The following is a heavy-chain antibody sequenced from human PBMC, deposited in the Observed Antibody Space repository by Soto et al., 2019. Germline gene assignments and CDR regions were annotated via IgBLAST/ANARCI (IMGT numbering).Heavy chain of an antibody. CDR3: ARGSYCSGGTCTHWFDS. D-gene: IGHD2-15*01. V-gene: IGHV1-18*01. CDR1: GYTFTDYA. CDR2: IGTSIGHT. J-gene: IGHJ5*01. Sequence: QVQLVQSGADLKKPGASVKVSCKASGYTFTDYAITWVRQAPGQGLEWVGWIGTSIGHTNYAQNFRGRVTMTADTSTNTAYMDLRSLRSDDTAIYYCARGSYCSGGTCTHWFDSWGQGTLVTVSS.